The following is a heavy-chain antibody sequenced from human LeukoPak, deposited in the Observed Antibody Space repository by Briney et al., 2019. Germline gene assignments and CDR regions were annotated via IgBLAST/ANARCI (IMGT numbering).Heavy chain of an antibody. Sequence: GGSLRLSCAASGFTSSSYAMHWVRQAPGKGLEYVSAISSNGGSTYYANSVKGRFTISRDNSKNTLYLQMGSLRAEDMAVYYCAREGGYCSSTSCHQFDYWGQGTLVTVSS. D-gene: IGHD2-2*01. CDR2: ISSNGGST. J-gene: IGHJ4*02. CDR3: AREGGYCSSTSCHQFDY. V-gene: IGHV3-64*01. CDR1: GFTSSSYA.